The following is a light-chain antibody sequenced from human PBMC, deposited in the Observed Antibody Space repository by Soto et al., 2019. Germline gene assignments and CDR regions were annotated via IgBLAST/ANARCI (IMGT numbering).Light chain of an antibody. J-gene: IGLJ1*01. CDR1: SSNIGAGSD. CDR3: QTYDSSLSGLYV. CDR2: GNT. V-gene: IGLV1-40*01. Sequence: QSALTQPPSISWAPGQRVTISCTGSSSNIGAGSDVHWYHQLPGTAPKLLIYGNTNRPSGVPDRFSGSKSGTSASLAIAGLQTEDEGDYYCQTYDSSLSGLYVFGTGTKVTVL.